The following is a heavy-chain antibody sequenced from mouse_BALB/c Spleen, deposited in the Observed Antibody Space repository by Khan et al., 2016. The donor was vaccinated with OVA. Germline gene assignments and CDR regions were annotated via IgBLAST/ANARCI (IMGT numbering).Heavy chain of an antibody. J-gene: IGHJ2*01. CDR3: TTAYYSYYVDY. CDR2: IYPGNGYT. Sequence: EVQLQESGAELGRPGSSVKLSCKTSGSTFTSYGIKWVKPRPGQGLEWIGYIYPGNGYTEYNAKFQGKAILTSDTSSSTAYMKLRSLTSEDSAIDFCTTAYYSYYVDYWGQGTTLTVSA. V-gene: IGHV1S134*01. D-gene: IGHD2-12*01. CDR1: GSTFTSYG.